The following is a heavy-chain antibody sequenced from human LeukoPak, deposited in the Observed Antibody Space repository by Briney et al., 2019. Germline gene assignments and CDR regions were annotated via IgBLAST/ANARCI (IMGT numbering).Heavy chain of an antibody. CDR3: ATEPRGGYFDLSVQSQ. D-gene: IGHD1-26*01. CDR1: GFSFSGSA. CDR2: IVVGRGDT. Sequence: TSVKVSCKASGFSFSGSALQWVRQARGQRLEWIGWIVVGRGDTNYAQKFQERITITRDMSTSTAYMELSSLRPDDTAVYYCATEPRGGYFDLSVQSQWGQGTLLTVSS. J-gene: IGHJ4*02. V-gene: IGHV1-58*01.